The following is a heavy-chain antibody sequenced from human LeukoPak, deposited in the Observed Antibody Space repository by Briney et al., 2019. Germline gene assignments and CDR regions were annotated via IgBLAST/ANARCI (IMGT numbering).Heavy chain of an antibody. CDR1: GGSFSGYY. J-gene: IGHJ6*03. Sequence: KPSETLSLTCAVYGGSFSGYYWSWIRQPAGKGVEWSGRIYTSGSTNYNHSLKSRVTISVDKSKKQFSLRMNSVTAADTAVYYCAREGASAYCGGDCYYYYYYYYMDVWGKGTTVTVSS. V-gene: IGHV4-4*07. CDR3: AREGASAYCGGDCYYYYYYYYMDV. CDR2: IYTSGST. D-gene: IGHD2-21*02.